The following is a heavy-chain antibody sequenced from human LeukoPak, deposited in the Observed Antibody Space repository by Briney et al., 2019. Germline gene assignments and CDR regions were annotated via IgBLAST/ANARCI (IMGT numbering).Heavy chain of an antibody. J-gene: IGHJ3*02. Sequence: ASVKVSCKASGYTFTSYGISWVRQAPGQGLEWMGWISAYNGNTNYAQKLQGRVTMTTDTSTSTAYMELSSLRSEDTAVYYCASPVEMATELSPQAFGIWGQGTMVTVSS. D-gene: IGHD5-24*01. CDR1: GYTFTSYG. CDR2: ISAYNGNT. CDR3: ASPVEMATELSPQAFGI. V-gene: IGHV1-18*01.